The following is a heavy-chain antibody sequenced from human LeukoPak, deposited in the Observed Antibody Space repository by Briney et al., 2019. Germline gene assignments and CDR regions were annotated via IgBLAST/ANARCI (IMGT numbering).Heavy chain of an antibody. V-gene: IGHV3-23*01. D-gene: IGHD3-22*01. CDR2: ISGSGDST. CDR3: ARRDYYDSSGYRLDY. Sequence: GGSLRLSCAASGFTFSSYAMHWVRQAPGKGLEWVSVISGSGDSTYYADSVKGRFTISRDNSKNTLYLQMNSLRAEDTAVYYCARRDYYDSSGYRLDYWGQGTLVTVSS. J-gene: IGHJ4*02. CDR1: GFTFSSYA.